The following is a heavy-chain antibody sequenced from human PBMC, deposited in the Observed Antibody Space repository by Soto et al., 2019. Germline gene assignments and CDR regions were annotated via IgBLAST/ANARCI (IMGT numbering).Heavy chain of an antibody. J-gene: IGHJ4*02. D-gene: IGHD3-9*01. CDR3: ARDPPFTPRQPPYYDILTGSGY. CDR2: ISSSSSYI. Sequence: GGSLRLSCAASGFTFSSYSMNWVRQAPGKGLEWVSSISSSSSYIYYADSVKGRFTISRDNAKNSLYLQMNSLRAEDTAVYYCARDPPFTPRQPPYYDILTGSGYWGQGTLVTVSS. V-gene: IGHV3-21*01. CDR1: GFTFSSYS.